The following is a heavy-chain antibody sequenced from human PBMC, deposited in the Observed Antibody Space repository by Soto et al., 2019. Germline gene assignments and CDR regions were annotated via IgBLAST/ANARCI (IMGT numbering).Heavy chain of an antibody. CDR1: GFTFSSYG. D-gene: IGHD1-7*01. J-gene: IGHJ6*02. CDR3: AKTGTTHSYYYYGMDV. CDR2: IWYDGSNK. Sequence: SLRLSCAASGFTFSSYGMHWVRQAPGKGLECVAVIWYDGSNKYYADSVKGRFTISRDNSKNTLYLQMNSLRAEDTAVYYCAKTGTTHSYYYYGMDVWGQGTTVNVSS. V-gene: IGHV3-33*06.